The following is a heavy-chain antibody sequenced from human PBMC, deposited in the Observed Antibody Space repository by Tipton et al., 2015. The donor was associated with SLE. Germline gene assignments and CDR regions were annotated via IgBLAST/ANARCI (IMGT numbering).Heavy chain of an antibody. D-gene: IGHD5-18*01. V-gene: IGHV4-61*02. Sequence: TLSLTCTVSGGSISSGSYYWSWIRQPAGKGLEWIGRIYTSGSTNYNPSLKSRVTISFDTSKNQFALKLTSVTAADTAIYYCARDKDGGYSYGLYGLDVWGQGTTVTVSS. CDR3: ARDKDGGYSYGLYGLDV. CDR1: GGSISSGSYY. CDR2: IYTSGST. J-gene: IGHJ6*02.